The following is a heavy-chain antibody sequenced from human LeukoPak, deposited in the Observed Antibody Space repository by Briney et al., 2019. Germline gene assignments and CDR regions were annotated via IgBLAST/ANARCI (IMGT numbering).Heavy chain of an antibody. CDR2: IYYTGST. V-gene: IGHV4-59*08. CDR1: GGSISSLY. J-gene: IGHJ4*02. D-gene: IGHD6-6*01. Sequence: KSSVTLSLTCSVSGGSISSLYWSWIRQPPGKGLEWIGYIYYTGSTNYNPSLKSRVTMFVDMSKNQFSLRLSPVTAADTAVYYCARHRAYSSSSPFDYWGQGTLVTVSS. CDR3: ARHRAYSSSSPFDY.